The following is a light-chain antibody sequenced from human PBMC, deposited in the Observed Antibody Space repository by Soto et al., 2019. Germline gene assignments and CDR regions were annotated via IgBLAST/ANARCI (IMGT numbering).Light chain of an antibody. CDR1: SSDVGGYNY. CDR2: EVF. Sequence: QSALTQPASVSGSPGQSITISCTGTSSDVGGYNYVSWYQQHPGKVPKLMIYEVFRRPSGISDRFSGSKSGNTASLTISGLQAEDEADYYCCSYTTTSTFVFGRGTKVTVL. CDR3: CSYTTTSTFV. V-gene: IGLV2-14*03. J-gene: IGLJ2*01.